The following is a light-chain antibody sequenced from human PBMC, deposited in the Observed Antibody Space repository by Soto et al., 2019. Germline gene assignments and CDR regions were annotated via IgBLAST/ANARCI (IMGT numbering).Light chain of an antibody. V-gene: IGKV1-5*03. CDR3: HHYNSYSEA. J-gene: IGKJ1*01. CDR2: RAS. CDR1: QTISSS. Sequence: DRQMTQSPSTLSGAVGVRVTITCRASQTISSSLAWYQQKPGKAPNLLIYRASTLKSGVPSRFSGGGSGTEFTLIITSLQPDDFAAYYCHHYNSYSEAFGQGTKVDIK.